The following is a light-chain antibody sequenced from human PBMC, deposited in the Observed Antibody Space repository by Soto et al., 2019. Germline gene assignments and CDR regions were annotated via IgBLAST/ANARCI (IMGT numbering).Light chain of an antibody. CDR1: SSDVGGYNY. CDR2: EAT. V-gene: IGLV2-14*01. CDR3: SSYTSSRTWV. J-gene: IGLJ3*02. Sequence: QSALTQPASVSGSPGQSITISCTGTSSDVGGYNYVSWYQQYPGKAPILIIYEATNRPSGVSHRFSGSKSDNTASLTISGLQAEDEADYYCSSYTSSRTWVFGGGTKVTVL.